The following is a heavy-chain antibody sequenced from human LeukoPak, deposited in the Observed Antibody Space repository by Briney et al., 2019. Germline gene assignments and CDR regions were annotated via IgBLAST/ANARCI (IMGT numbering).Heavy chain of an antibody. CDR1: GFIFTSYN. CDR3: ARGAREYDW. J-gene: IGHJ4*02. V-gene: IGHV3-48*01. D-gene: IGHD2/OR15-2a*01. CDR2: ISISSDAI. Sequence: GGSLRLSCVASGFIFTSYNMNWVRQAPGKGLEWISYISISSDAIYCADSVKGRFTIPRDNAKNSVYLQMNSLRAEDTAVYFCARGAREYDWWGQGTLVTVSS.